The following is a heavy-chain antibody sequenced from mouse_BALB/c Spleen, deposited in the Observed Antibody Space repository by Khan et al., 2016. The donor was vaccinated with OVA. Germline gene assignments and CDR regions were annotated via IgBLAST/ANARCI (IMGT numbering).Heavy chain of an antibody. CDR1: GFTFSNYG. J-gene: IGHJ3*01. CDR2: ISSGGDYT. Sequence: DVQLVESGGDLVKPGGSLKLSCAASGFTFSNYGMSWVRQTPDKRLEWVATISSGGDYTYYPDSVKGRFTISRDNAKNTLYLQMSSRKSEDTAMYYCASHVTGSFAYWGQGTLVTVSA. V-gene: IGHV5-6*01. CDR3: ASHVTGSFAY. D-gene: IGHD4-1*01.